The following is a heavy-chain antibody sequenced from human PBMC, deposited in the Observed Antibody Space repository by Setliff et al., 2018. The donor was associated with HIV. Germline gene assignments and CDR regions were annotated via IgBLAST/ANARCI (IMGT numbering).Heavy chain of an antibody. CDR2: TYYRSKWHN. CDR1: GDSVSSNSAA. J-gene: IGHJ6*03. V-gene: IGHV6-1*01. CDR3: ARGGDWDHTYYIDV. Sequence: SQTLSRDCAITGDSVSSNSAAWNWIRQSPLRGLEWLGRTYYRSKWHNDYAVFLKSRITINPDTAKNQFSLQLKSVTPEDTAVYFCARGGDWDHTYYIDVWDKGTTVTSP. D-gene: IGHD2-21*02.